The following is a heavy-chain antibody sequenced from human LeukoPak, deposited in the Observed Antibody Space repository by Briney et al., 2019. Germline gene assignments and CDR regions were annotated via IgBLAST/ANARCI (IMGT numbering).Heavy chain of an antibody. Sequence: GGSLRLSCAASGFTFSSYGMHWVRQAQGRGLEWVAVISYDGSDKYYADSVKGRFTISRDNSKNTLYLQMNSLRAEDRAVYYCAKGRWLQFGWYFDLWGRGTLVTVSS. CDR1: GFTFSSYG. D-gene: IGHD5-24*01. CDR2: ISYDGSDK. J-gene: IGHJ2*01. CDR3: AKGRWLQFGWYFDL. V-gene: IGHV3-30*18.